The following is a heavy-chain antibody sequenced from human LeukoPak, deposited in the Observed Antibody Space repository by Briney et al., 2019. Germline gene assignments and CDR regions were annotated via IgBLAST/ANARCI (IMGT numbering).Heavy chain of an antibody. Sequence: GGSRRLSCAASGFTFSYVYMTWIRQAPGKGLEWVSYISGDGANIFYADSVKGRFTASRDNAKNSLYLQMNSLRGEDTAIYYCARKALVFGGTCIIPDAFDIWGQGTLVTVSS. CDR3: ARKALVFGGTCIIPDAFDI. CDR2: ISGDGANI. D-gene: IGHD3-16*01. J-gene: IGHJ3*02. CDR1: GFTFSYVY. V-gene: IGHV3-11*04.